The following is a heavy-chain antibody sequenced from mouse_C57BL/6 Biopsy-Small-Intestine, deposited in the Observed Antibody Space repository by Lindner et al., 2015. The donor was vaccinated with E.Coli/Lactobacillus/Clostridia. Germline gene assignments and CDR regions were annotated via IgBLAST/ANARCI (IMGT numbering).Heavy chain of an antibody. CDR3: ARDRVCCDDDYWSLGDH. CDR2: INPSGGGT. CDR1: GYTFTTYY. V-gene: IGHV1-64*01. Sequence: SVKVSCKASGYTFTTYYMHWVRQAPGQGLEWMGIINPSGGGTRYAQKFQGRVTMTSDTSTSTVYMELSSLRSDDTAVYYCARDRVCCDDDYWSLGDHWGQGTLVTVSS. J-gene: IGHJ4*01. D-gene: IGHD1-1*01.